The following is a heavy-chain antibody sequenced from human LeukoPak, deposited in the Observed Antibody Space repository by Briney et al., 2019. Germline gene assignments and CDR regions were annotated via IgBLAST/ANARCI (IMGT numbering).Heavy chain of an antibody. Sequence: GGSLRLSCAASGFTVSSNYMSWVRQAPGKGLEWVSVIYSGGSTYYADSVKGRFTISRDNSKNTLYLQMNSLGAEDTAVYYCARDCHGGAFDIWGQGTMVTVSS. CDR2: IYSGGST. V-gene: IGHV3-66*01. CDR3: ARDCHGGAFDI. J-gene: IGHJ3*02. D-gene: IGHD3-10*01. CDR1: GFTVSSNY.